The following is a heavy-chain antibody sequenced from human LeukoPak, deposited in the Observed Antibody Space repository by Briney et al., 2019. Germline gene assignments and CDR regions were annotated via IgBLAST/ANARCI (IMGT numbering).Heavy chain of an antibody. J-gene: IGHJ5*02. CDR3: ANGKYQLLSSWFDP. D-gene: IGHD2-2*01. CDR2: INHSGST. Sequence: SETLSLTCAVHGGSFSGYYWSWIRQPPGKGLEWIGEINHSGSTNYNPSLKSRVTISVDTSKNQFSLKLSSVTAADTAVYYCANGKYQLLSSWFDPWGQGTLVTVSS. V-gene: IGHV4-34*01. CDR1: GGSFSGYY.